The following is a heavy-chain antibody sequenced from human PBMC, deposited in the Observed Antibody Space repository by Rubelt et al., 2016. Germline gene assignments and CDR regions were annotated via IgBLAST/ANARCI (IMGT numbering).Heavy chain of an antibody. CDR3: ASVQVVPAAIGDDAFDI. D-gene: IGHD2-2*01. Sequence: QVQLQQWGAGLLKPSETLSLTCAVYGGSFSGYYWSWIRQPPGKGLEWIGELNHSGSTNYNPSLKSRVTISVDTSKNQFSLKLSSVTAADTAVYYCASVQVVPAAIGDDAFDIWGQGTMVTVSS. V-gene: IGHV4-34*01. J-gene: IGHJ3*02. CDR2: LNHSGST. CDR1: GGSFSGYY.